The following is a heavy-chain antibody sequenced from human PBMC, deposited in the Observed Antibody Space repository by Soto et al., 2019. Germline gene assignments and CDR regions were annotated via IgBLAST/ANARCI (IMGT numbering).Heavy chain of an antibody. V-gene: IGHV3-9*01. CDR3: AKDKLERITIFGVPRNAFDI. Sequence: SLRLSCAASGFTFDDYAMHWVRQAPGKGLEWVSGISWNSGSIGYADSVKGRFTISRDNAKNSLYLQMNSLRAEDTALYYCAKDKLERITIFGVPRNAFDIWGQGTMVTVAS. J-gene: IGHJ3*02. D-gene: IGHD3-3*01. CDR1: GFTFDDYA. CDR2: ISWNSGSI.